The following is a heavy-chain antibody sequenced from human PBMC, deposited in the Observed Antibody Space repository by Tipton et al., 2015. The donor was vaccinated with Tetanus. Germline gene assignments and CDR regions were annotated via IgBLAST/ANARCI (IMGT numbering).Heavy chain of an antibody. Sequence: RSLRLSCTVSGGSISSGGYYWSWIRQHPGKGLEWIGYIYYSGSTYYNPSLKSRVTISVDTSKNQFSLKLSSVTAADTAVYYCARGDSSSWTDDHLAFDIWGQGTMVTVSS. V-gene: IGHV4-31*02. CDR3: ARGDSSSWTDDHLAFDI. CDR2: IYYSGST. J-gene: IGHJ3*02. D-gene: IGHD6-13*01. CDR1: GGSISSGGYY.